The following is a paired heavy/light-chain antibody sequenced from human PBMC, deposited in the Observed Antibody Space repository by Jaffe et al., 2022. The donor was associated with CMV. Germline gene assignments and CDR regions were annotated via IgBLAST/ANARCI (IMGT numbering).Light chain of an antibody. CDR2: EAS. V-gene: IGKV1-16*01. CDR1: QDISYY. Sequence: DIQMTQSPSSLSASAGDRVTITCRASQDISYYLAWFQQKPGKAPKSLIYEASKLQSGVPSRFNGSGSGTDFTLTISSLQPEDFATYYCQQFKNYPRTFGQGTKVESK. CDR3: QQFKNYPRT. J-gene: IGKJ1*01.
Heavy chain of an antibody. V-gene: IGHV3-23*01. D-gene: IGHD1-26*01. J-gene: IGHJ4*02. CDR3: VRGGWVY. Sequence: EVQLLESGGGLVQPGGSLRLSCVASGFTFSDYTISWIRQAAGKGPEWVSAVSESGDTTYYADSVKGRFTISRDDSKNTVSLRMNSLRAEDTAIYYCVRGGWVYWGRGTLVTVSS. CDR1: GFTFSDYT. CDR2: VSESGDTT.